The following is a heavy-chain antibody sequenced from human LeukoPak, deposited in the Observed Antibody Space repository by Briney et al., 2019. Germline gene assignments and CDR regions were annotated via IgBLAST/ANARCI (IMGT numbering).Heavy chain of an antibody. V-gene: IGHV3-20*04. CDR3: AGYYYDSSRGFDL. CDR1: GFKFDDYG. CDR2: INWNGAWT. D-gene: IGHD3-22*01. Sequence: RPGGSLRLSCAASGFKFDDYGMSWVRQAPGKGLEWVCDINWNGAWTGYADSVKGRFTISRDNAKNSLYLQMNSLRAGDTALYYCAGYYYDSSRGFDLWGQGTLVTVSA. J-gene: IGHJ5*02.